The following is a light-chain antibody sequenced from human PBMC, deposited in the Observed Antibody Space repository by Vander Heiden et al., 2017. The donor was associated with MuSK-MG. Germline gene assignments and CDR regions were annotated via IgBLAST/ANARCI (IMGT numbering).Light chain of an antibody. CDR1: SLRSYS. V-gene: IGLV3-19*01. CDR3: NSRDSSDQHPHVV. J-gene: IGLJ2*01. CDR2: ATN. Sequence: SSELTQDPAVSVALGQTVRITCHGDSLRSYSASWYQQKPGQAPVVVIYATNKRPSGIPDRFPGSSSGNTASLTITATQAEDEADYYCNSRDSSDQHPHVVFGGGTKLTVL.